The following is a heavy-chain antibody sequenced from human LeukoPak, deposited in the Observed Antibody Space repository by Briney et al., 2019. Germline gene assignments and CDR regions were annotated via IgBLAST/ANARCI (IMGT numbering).Heavy chain of an antibody. CDR3: EKDKVRGVIGDVFDY. J-gene: IGHJ4*02. D-gene: IGHD3-10*01. CDR1: GFTFDDYA. CDR2: ISWNSGSI. Sequence: GGSLRLSCAASGFTFDDYAMHWVRQAPGKGLEWVSGISWNSGSIGYADSVKGRFTISRDNAKNSLYLQMNSLRAEDTALYYCEKDKVRGVIGDVFDYGGQGPLVTVSS. V-gene: IGHV3-9*01.